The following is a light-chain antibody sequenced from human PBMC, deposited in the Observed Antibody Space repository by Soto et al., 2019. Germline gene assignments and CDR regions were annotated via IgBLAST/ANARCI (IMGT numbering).Light chain of an antibody. CDR2: AAS. V-gene: IGKV1-6*01. J-gene: IGKJ1*01. CDR3: LQYYNYPWT. Sequence: AIQMTQSPSSLSASVGDRVTITCRASQGIRNDLSWYQQKPGKAPKLLIYAASTLQSGVPSRFSGSSSRTDFTLPISSLQPEDFATYYCLQYYNYPWTFGQWTKLEI. CDR1: QGIRND.